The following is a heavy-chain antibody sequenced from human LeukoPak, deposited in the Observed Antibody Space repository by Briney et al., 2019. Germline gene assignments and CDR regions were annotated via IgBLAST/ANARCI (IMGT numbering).Heavy chain of an antibody. J-gene: IGHJ4*02. CDR2: ISYIGST. V-gene: IGHV4-59*01. CDR3: ARSGSWTLNFDS. Sequence: SGTLSLTCTVSGGSISSYYWTWIRQPPGKGLEWIGYISYIGSTNYSPSLKSRVTISVDTSKNQFSLKVSSVTAADTAVYYCARSGSWTLNFDSWGQGTLVTVSS. D-gene: IGHD6-13*01. CDR1: GGSISSYY.